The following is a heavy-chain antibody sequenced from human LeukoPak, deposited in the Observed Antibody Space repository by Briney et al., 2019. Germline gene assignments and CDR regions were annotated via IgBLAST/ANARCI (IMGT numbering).Heavy chain of an antibody. CDR1: GDSISTYY. Sequence: KASETLSLTCSVSGDSISTYYWSWIRQPPGKALEWIGYVYYSGSTDYNPSLKSRVTISVDTSKNQFSLNLNPVTAADTAVYYCSASKQLWLRGLFDYWGQGTLVTVST. J-gene: IGHJ4*02. CDR3: SASKQLWLRGLFDY. CDR2: VYYSGST. D-gene: IGHD2-21*01. V-gene: IGHV4-59*01.